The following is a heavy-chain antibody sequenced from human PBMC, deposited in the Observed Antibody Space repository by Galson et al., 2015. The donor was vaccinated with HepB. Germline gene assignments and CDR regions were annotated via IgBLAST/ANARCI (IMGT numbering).Heavy chain of an antibody. J-gene: IGHJ4*02. CDR2: INHSGST. D-gene: IGHD3-10*01. CDR1: GGSFSGYY. V-gene: IGHV4-34*01. CDR3: ARVWTGRPEGVRLTMVRGVIDY. Sequence: SETLSLTCAVYGGSFSGYYWSWIRQPPGKGLEWIGEINHSGSTNYNPSLKSRVTISVDTPKNQFSLKLSSVTAADTAVYYCARVWTGRPEGVRLTMVRGVIDYWGQGTLVTVSS.